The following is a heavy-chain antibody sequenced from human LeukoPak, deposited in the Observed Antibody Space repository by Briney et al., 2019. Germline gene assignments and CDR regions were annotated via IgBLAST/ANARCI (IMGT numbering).Heavy chain of an antibody. V-gene: IGHV3-30*02. CDR3: ASPYYYDSSGYYVFSIDY. Sequence: GGSLRLSCAASGFTFSSYGMHWVRQASGKGLEWVAFIRYDGSNKYYADSVKGRFTISRDNSKNTLCLQMNSLRAEDTAVYYCASPYYYDSSGYYVFSIDYWGQGTLVTVSS. J-gene: IGHJ4*02. CDR2: IRYDGSNK. D-gene: IGHD3-22*01. CDR1: GFTFSSYG.